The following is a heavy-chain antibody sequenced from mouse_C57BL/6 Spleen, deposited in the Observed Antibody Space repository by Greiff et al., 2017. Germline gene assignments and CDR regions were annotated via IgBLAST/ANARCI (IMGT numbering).Heavy chain of an antibody. J-gene: IGHJ2*01. V-gene: IGHV3-6*01. CDR3: ASYYCSSAYFDY. D-gene: IGHD1-1*01. CDR1: GYSITSGYY. Sequence: VQLQQSGPGLVKPSQSLSLTCSVTGYSITSGYYWNWIRQFPGNKLEWMGYISYDGSHNSNPSLKNRISITRDTSKNQFFLKLNSVTTKDTATYYCASYYCSSAYFDYWGQGTTRTVAS. CDR2: ISYDGSH.